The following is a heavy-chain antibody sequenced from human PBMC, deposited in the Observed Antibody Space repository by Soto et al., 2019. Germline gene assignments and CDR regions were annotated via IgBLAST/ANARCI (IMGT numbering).Heavy chain of an antibody. CDR2: INQRGSA. V-gene: IGHV4-34*01. Sequence: PSETLSLTCDVYGGSLSGYIWTWIRQTPGKGLQWIGQINQRGSANYNPSLKSRVTKSVHTSKKQFSLKLSSVTAADTAVYYCARSITHYDILTGYYTDPYYYGMDVWGQGTTVTVSS. D-gene: IGHD3-9*01. CDR1: GGSLSGYI. J-gene: IGHJ6*02. CDR3: ARSITHYDILTGYYTDPYYYGMDV.